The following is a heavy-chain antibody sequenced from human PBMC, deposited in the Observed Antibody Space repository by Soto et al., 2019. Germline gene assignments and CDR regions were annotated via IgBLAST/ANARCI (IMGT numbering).Heavy chain of an antibody. Sequence: QVQLVESGGGLVKPGGSLRLSCAASGLTFSDSYLNWIRHAPGKGLEWLAYISSSGSSIFYAGSVKGRFTISRDNAKNSLDLHMSSLRAEDTAMYYCARDRFGEWGYAMDVWGQGTTVTVSS. V-gene: IGHV3-11*01. J-gene: IGHJ6*02. CDR1: GLTFSDSY. D-gene: IGHD3-10*01. CDR3: ARDRFGEWGYAMDV. CDR2: ISSSGSSI.